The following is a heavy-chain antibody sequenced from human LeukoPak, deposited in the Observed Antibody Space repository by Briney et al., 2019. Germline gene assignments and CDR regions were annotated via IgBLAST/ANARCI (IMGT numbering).Heavy chain of an antibody. D-gene: IGHD2-2*01. J-gene: IGHJ3*02. CDR1: EFTFSDHY. CDR3: ARVRYCSSTTCRGAFDI. V-gene: IGHV3-72*01. Sequence: GGSLRLSGAASEFTFSDHYMDWVRQAPGKGLEWVGRTRNKANSYTTEYAASVKGRFTISRDDSEKSLYLQMNSLKTEDTAVYYCARVRYCSSTTCRGAFDIWGQGTMVTVSS. CDR2: TRNKANSYTT.